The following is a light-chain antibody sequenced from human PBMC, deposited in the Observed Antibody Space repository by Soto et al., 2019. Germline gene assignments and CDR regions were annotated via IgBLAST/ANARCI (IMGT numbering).Light chain of an antibody. CDR1: QSISSD. CDR3: QQSYSTPQLT. CDR2: AAS. Sequence: DIQMTQSPSSLSASVGDRVTITGRASQSISSDLNWYQHKPGKAHKLLIYAASSLQSGVPSRFSGSGSGTAFTLPISSLQPEDFATYYCQQSYSTPQLTFGGGTKVDIK. V-gene: IGKV1-39*01. J-gene: IGKJ4*01.